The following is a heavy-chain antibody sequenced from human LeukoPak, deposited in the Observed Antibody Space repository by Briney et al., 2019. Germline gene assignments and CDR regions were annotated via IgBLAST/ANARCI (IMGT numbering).Heavy chain of an antibody. CDR1: GFTFSSYS. CDR2: ISSSSSYI. D-gene: IGHD6-6*01. J-gene: IGHJ6*02. CDR3: AGEYSSSSSYYGMDV. Sequence: GGSLRLSYAASGFTFSSYSMNWVRQAPGKGLEWVSSISSSSSYIYFADSVKGRFTISRDNAKNSLYLQMNSLRAEDTAVYYCAGEYSSSSSYYGMDVWGQGTTVTVSS. V-gene: IGHV3-21*01.